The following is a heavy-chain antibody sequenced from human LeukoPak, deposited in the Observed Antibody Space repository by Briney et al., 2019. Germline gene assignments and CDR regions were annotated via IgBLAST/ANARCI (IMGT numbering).Heavy chain of an antibody. CDR1: GFTFDDYA. D-gene: IGHD1-1*01. V-gene: IGHV3-9*01. CDR2: ISWNSGNI. J-gene: IGHJ4*02. Sequence: GGSLRLSCAASGFTFDDYAMHWVRQAPGKGLEWVSGISWNSGNIDYADSVKGRFTISRDNAENSLYLQMNSLRTEDTALYYCAKGGTGFYYFDYWGQGTLVTVSS. CDR3: AKGGTGFYYFDY.